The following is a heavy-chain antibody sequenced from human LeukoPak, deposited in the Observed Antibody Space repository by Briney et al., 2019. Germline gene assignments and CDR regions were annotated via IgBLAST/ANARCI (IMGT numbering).Heavy chain of an antibody. CDR1: GGSFSGYY. CDR2: INHSGST. V-gene: IGHV4-34*01. D-gene: IGHD6-19*01. J-gene: IGHJ4*02. CDR3: ARGPSRHSSGWYNLRFDY. Sequence: PSETLSLTCAVYGGSFSGYYWSWIRQPPGKGLEWIGEINHSGSTNYNPSLKSRVTMSVDTSKNQFSLKLSSVTAADTAVYYCARGPSRHSSGWYNLRFDYWGQGTLVTVSS.